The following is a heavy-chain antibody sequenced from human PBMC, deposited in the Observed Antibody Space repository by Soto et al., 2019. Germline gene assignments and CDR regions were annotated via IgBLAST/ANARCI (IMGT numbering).Heavy chain of an antibody. CDR2: INHSGST. CDR3: ARGISPYYYGSGDGFDP. Sequence: QVQLQQWGAGLLKPSETLSLTCAVDGGSFSGYYWSWIRQPQGQGLEWIGEINHSGSTNYNPSLKSRVTISVDTSKNKFSRKRSCVTAAVTAVYYCARGISPYYYGSGDGFDPWGQGTLVTVYS. CDR1: GGSFSGYY. J-gene: IGHJ5*02. V-gene: IGHV4-34*01. D-gene: IGHD3-10*01.